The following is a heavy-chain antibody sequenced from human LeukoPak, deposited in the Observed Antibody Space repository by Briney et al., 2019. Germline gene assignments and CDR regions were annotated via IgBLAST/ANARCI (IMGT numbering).Heavy chain of an antibody. CDR2: INYSGST. Sequence: SETLSLTCTVSGGSISSYYWSWIRKPPGKGLEWIGSINYSGSTNYNPSLKSRVTISVDTSKNQFSLKLSSVTAADTAVYYCARGLLDGYTHPAAFDIWGQGTMVTVSS. J-gene: IGHJ3*02. CDR3: ARGLLDGYTHPAAFDI. D-gene: IGHD5-24*01. CDR1: GGSISSYY. V-gene: IGHV4-59*01.